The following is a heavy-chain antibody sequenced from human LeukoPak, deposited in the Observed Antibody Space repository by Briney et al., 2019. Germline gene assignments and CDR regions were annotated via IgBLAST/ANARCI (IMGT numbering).Heavy chain of an antibody. CDR2: IYHSGST. V-gene: IGHV4-38-2*01. D-gene: IGHD6-13*01. CDR1: GYSISSGYY. Sequence: SETLSLTCAVSGYSISSGYYWGWIRQPPGKGLEWIGSIYHSGSTYYNPSLKSRVTISVDTSKNHISSKLVSATAADTAACSDARHSTSSTTYAFDIWGKGTMVTASS. CDR3: ARHSTSSTTYAFDI. J-gene: IGHJ3*02.